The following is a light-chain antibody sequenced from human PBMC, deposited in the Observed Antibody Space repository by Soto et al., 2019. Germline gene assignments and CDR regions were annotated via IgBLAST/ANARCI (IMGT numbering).Light chain of an antibody. Sequence: QSALTQPASVSGSPGQSITISCTGTSSDVGSYNLVSWYQQHPGKAPKLMIYEGSKRPSGVSNRFSGSKSGNTASLTISGLQAEDEADQYSCLHSGRSTFRYVFPTTTRVTV. CDR1: SSDVGSYNL. J-gene: IGLJ1*01. CDR3: CLHSGRSTFRYV. V-gene: IGLV2-23*03. CDR2: EGS.